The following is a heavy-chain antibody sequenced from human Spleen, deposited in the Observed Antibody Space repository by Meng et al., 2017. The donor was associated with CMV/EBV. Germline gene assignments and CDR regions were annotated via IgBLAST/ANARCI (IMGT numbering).Heavy chain of an antibody. J-gene: IGHJ6*02. D-gene: IGHD1-20*01. Sequence: GGSLRLSCAASGFIFSTYWMGWVRQAPGKGLEWVSAISGSGGSAYFADSVKGRFTISRDNSKNTLYLQMNSLRAEDTAVYYCARDGDNWKPNSYYYYYGMDVWGQGTTVTVSS. CDR2: ISGSGGSA. V-gene: IGHV3-23*01. CDR1: GFIFSTYW. CDR3: ARDGDNWKPNSYYYYYGMDV.